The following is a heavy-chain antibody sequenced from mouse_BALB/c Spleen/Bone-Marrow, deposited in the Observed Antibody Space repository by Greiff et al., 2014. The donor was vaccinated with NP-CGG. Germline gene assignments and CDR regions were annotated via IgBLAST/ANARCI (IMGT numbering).Heavy chain of an antibody. CDR1: GFNIKDTF. D-gene: IGHD2-3*01. Sequence: SGADLVKPGASVKLSCTTSGFNIKDTFMHWVKQRPEQGLEWIGRIDPASGNTKYDPELQGKATITADTSSNKVSLQLSGLTSEDTAVYYCAHDAPFTYWGKGTLVTVSA. CDR2: IDPASGNT. V-gene: IGHV14-3*02. J-gene: IGHJ3*01. CDR3: AHDAPFTY.